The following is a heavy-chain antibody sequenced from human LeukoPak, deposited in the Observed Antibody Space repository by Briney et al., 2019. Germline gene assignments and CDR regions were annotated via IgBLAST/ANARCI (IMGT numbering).Heavy chain of an antibody. CDR2: ISGSGGST. D-gene: IGHD2-2*01. CDR3: AKRRPYCSSTSCTPGYYLDY. CDR1: GFTFNSYG. Sequence: GGSLRLSCAASGFTFNSYGMSWVCQAPGKGLEWVSGISGSGGSTYYADSVKGRFTISRDNSKNTLYLQMNSLRAEDTAVYYCAKRRPYCSSTSCTPGYYLDYWGQGTLVTVSS. V-gene: IGHV3-23*01. J-gene: IGHJ4*02.